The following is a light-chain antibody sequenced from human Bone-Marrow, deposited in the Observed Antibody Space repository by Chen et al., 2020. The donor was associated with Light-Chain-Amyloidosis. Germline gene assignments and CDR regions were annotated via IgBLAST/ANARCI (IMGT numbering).Light chain of an antibody. J-gene: IGKJ4*01. CDR3: QQYYNTPRLT. CDR1: QSLLYSSNNKNY. V-gene: IGKV4-1*01. Sequence: DIVMTQSPDSLAVSLGERATINCKSSQSLLYSSNNKNYLAWFQQKPGLPPKLLIYWASTRESGVPDRFSGSGCGTDFTLTISSLQAEEVAIYYCQQYYNTPRLTFGGGIKVEIK. CDR2: WAS.